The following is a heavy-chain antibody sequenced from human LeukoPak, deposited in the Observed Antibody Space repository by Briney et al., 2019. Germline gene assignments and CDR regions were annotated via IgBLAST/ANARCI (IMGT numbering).Heavy chain of an antibody. CDR1: GFTFSTYA. D-gene: IGHD3-16*01. J-gene: IGHJ4*02. Sequence: GGSLRLSCAASGFTFSTYAMSWVRQSPGKGLEWVSAISGSGGSTHYAGSVKGRFTISRDNSKNTLYLQMSSLRAEDTAVYYCAKDSPINNDYSRGYFDYWGQGTLVTVSS. CDR2: ISGSGGST. V-gene: IGHV3-23*01. CDR3: AKDSPINNDYSRGYFDY.